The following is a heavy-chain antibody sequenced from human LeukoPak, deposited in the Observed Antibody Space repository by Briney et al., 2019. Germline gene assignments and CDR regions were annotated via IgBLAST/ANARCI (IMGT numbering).Heavy chain of an antibody. CDR1: GGSISPYY. Sequence: SETLSLTCTVSGGSISPYYWSWIRQPPGEGLEWIGYIYYSGSTNYNPSLKSRVTISIDTSKNQFSLNLTSVTAADTAVYYCARGGLGGITAYSNYLFDYWGQGTLVTVSS. CDR3: ARGGLGGITAYSNYLFDY. CDR2: IYYSGST. J-gene: IGHJ4*02. D-gene: IGHD4-11*01. V-gene: IGHV4-59*08.